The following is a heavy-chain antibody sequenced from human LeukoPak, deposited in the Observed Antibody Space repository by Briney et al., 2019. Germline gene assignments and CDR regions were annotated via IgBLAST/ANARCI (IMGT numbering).Heavy chain of an antibody. Sequence: ASVKVSCKASGYTFTSYGICWVRQAPGHGLEWMGWISAYNGNTNYAQKLQGRVTMTTDTSTSTAYMELRSLRSDDTAVYYCARALTLDLCDPWGQGTLVTVSS. CDR2: ISAYNGNT. CDR3: ARALTLDLCDP. J-gene: IGHJ5*02. CDR1: GYTFTSYG. D-gene: IGHD3-3*02. V-gene: IGHV1-18*01.